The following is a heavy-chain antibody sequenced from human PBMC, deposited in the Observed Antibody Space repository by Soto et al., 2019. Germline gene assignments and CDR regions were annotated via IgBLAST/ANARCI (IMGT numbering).Heavy chain of an antibody. V-gene: IGHV3-15*07. J-gene: IGHJ4*02. D-gene: IGHD3-3*01. Sequence: GGSLRLSWAASGFTFSNAWMNWVRQAPGKGLEWVGRIKSKTDGGTTDYAAPVKGRFTISRDDSKNTLYLQMNSLKTEDTAVYYCTTEIFGVVIISYFDYWGQGTLVTVSS. CDR3: TTEIFGVVIISYFDY. CDR2: IKSKTDGGTT. CDR1: GFTFSNAW.